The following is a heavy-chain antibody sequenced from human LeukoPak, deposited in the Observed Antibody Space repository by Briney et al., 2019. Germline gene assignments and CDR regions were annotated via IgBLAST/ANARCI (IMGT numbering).Heavy chain of an antibody. D-gene: IGHD2-15*01. J-gene: IGHJ6*02. V-gene: IGHV4-31*03. Sequence: PSETLSLTCTVSGGSISSGGYYWSWIRQHPGKGLEWIGYIYYSGSTYYNPSLKSRVTISVDTSKNQISLKLSSVTAADTAVYYCARWVAIGGMDVWGQGTTVTVSS. CDR3: ARWVAIGGMDV. CDR2: IYYSGST. CDR1: GGSISSGGYY.